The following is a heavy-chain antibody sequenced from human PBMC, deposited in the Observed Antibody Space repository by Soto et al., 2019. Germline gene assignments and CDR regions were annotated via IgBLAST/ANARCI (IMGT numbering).Heavy chain of an antibody. D-gene: IGHD3-10*01. J-gene: IGHJ6*03. CDR1: EFTFSGRS. V-gene: IGHV3-74*03. Sequence: EVQLVESGGGLVQRGGSLRLSCAASEFTFSGRSVHWVRQAPGKGLVWVSGIDKVGTDSTHADSVKVRVTSSRDNAKKPVYLQMNFMRVKGMAVYYCARGWFGPDVWGKGTTVTVSS. CDR2: IDKVGTDS. CDR3: ARGWFGPDV.